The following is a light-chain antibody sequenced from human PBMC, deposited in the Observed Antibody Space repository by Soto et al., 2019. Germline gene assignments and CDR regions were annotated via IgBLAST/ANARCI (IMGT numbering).Light chain of an antibody. CDR3: QQRSIWPPWT. V-gene: IGKV3-11*01. Sequence: EIVLTQSPAPLSLSPGGRATLPCRASKSVSNFLAWYQHKPGQAPRLLIYDASIRATGVPARFSGSGSGTDFSLTISSLEPEDFAIYYCQQRSIWPPWTFGQGTKVDI. CDR2: DAS. CDR1: KSVSNF. J-gene: IGKJ1*01.